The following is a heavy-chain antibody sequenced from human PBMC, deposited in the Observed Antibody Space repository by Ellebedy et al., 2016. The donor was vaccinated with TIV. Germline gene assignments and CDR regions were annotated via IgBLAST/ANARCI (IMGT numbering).Heavy chain of an antibody. CDR2: TYYSSKWCN. CDR3: ARGRVSAFDI. Sequence: SQTLSLTCGISGDSISSNGVAWNWIRQSPSRGLEWLGRTYYSSKWCNDYAVSVKSRITIDPDTSKNQFSLHLNSVTPEDTAVYYCARGRVSAFDIWGQGTMVTVSS. V-gene: IGHV6-1*01. CDR1: GDSISSNGVA. J-gene: IGHJ3*02.